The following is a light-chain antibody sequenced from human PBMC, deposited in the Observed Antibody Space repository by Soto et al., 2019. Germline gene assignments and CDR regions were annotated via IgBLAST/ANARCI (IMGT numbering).Light chain of an antibody. Sequence: DIQMTQSPSTLSASVGDRVTITCRASQSIGSWLAWYQQKPGKAPKLLIYDVSSLESGVPSRFSGSGSGTEFTLTISSLQPDDSATYYCQQYNLYSLTFGGWTKVEIK. J-gene: IGKJ4*01. CDR1: QSIGSW. CDR2: DVS. V-gene: IGKV1-5*01. CDR3: QQYNLYSLT.